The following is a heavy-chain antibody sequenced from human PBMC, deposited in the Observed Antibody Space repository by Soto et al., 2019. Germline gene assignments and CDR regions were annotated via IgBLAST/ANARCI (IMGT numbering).Heavy chain of an antibody. D-gene: IGHD6-13*01. CDR2: ISAYNGNT. Sequence: GASVKVSCKASGYTFTSYGISWVRQAPGQGLEWMGWISAYNGNTNYAQKLQGRVTMTTDTSTSTAYMELRSLRSDDTAVYYCASFSPKGSSWYVSHFDYWGQGTLVTVSS. CDR1: GYTFTSYG. V-gene: IGHV1-18*01. J-gene: IGHJ4*02. CDR3: ASFSPKGSSWYVSHFDY.